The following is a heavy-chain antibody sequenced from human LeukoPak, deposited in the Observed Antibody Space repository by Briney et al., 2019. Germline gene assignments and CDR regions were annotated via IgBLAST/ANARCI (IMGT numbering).Heavy chain of an antibody. V-gene: IGHV1-2*02. D-gene: IGHD2-15*01. Sequence: GASVKVSCKASGYTFTGYYMDWVRQAPGQGLEWMGWINPNSGGTNYAQKFQGRVTMTRDTSISTAYMELSRLRSDDTAVYYCARDLVVGYCSGGSCYSGLYYFDYWGQGTLVTVSS. J-gene: IGHJ4*02. CDR1: GYTFTGYY. CDR3: ARDLVVGYCSGGSCYSGLYYFDY. CDR2: INPNSGGT.